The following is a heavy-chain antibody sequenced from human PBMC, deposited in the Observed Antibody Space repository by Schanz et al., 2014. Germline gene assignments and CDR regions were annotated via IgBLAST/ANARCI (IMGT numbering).Heavy chain of an antibody. V-gene: IGHV1-46*01. CDR3: ATVFGNWNYLGG. D-gene: IGHD1-7*01. CDR2: INPSGGST. CDR1: GRTFIVYH. Sequence: QVQLVQSGAEVKKPGASMKVSCKASGRTFIVYHVLHWVRQAPGQGLEWMGVINPSGGSTIYAQKFQGRVTMTRDTSASTVYMELSSLRSDDTAVYYCATVFGNWNYLGGWGQGTLVTVSS. J-gene: IGHJ4*02.